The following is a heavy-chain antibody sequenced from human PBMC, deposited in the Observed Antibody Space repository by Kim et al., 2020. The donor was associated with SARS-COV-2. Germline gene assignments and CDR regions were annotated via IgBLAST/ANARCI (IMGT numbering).Heavy chain of an antibody. J-gene: IGHJ2*01. Sequence: SVKVSGKASGGTLTNSALSWLRQAPGQGPEWMGGIIPVLGTANYAQEFNGRVTLTADASTDEAFMELRSLTSEDTGIYFCARVSRRIGGKVSDL. CDR1: GGTLTNSA. V-gene: IGHV1-69*13. CDR2: IIPVLGTA. D-gene: IGHD3-16*02. CDR3: ARVSRRIGGKVSDL.